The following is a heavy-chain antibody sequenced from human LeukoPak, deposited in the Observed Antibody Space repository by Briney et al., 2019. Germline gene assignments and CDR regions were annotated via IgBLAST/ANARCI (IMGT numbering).Heavy chain of an antibody. J-gene: IGHJ4*02. Sequence: SVKGQFTISRDNAKNSLYLQMNSLRAGDTAVYYCARGPSCTSTSCYTTGRVDYWGQGTLVTVPS. D-gene: IGHD2-2*01. CDR3: ARGPSCTSTSCYTTGRVDY. V-gene: IGHV3-21*01.